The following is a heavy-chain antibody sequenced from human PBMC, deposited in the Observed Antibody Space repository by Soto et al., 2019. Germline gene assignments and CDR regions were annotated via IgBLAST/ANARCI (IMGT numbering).Heavy chain of an antibody. J-gene: IGHJ4*02. V-gene: IGHV3-23*01. CDR3: VKWNGYGDY. CDR1: GFTFTSYG. D-gene: IGHD1-1*01. Sequence: VQLLASGGGLVQPGGPLRLSCVVSGFTFTSYGVTCVRQAPGKGLEWVCGLSGGGGATQSRDSVKGRLTISRDASRSTVYLQMNGLEVGDTAVYYCVKWNGYGDYWSQGTLVPVSS. CDR2: LSGGGGAT.